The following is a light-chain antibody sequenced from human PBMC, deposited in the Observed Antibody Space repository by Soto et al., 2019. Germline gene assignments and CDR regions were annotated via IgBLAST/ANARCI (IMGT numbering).Light chain of an antibody. CDR1: SSNIGGNT. Sequence: QSVLTQPPSASGTPGQRVTISCSGSSSNIGGNTVNWYQHLPGTGPKLLIFKNNQRPSGVPDRFSGSKFGTSGFLAISGLQSEDEADYYCSSYTSSSTLVFGGGTKLTVL. CDR3: SSYTSSSTLV. J-gene: IGLJ2*01. V-gene: IGLV1-44*01. CDR2: KNN.